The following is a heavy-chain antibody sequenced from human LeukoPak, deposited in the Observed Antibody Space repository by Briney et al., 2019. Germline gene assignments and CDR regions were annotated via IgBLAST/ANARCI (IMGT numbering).Heavy chain of an antibody. D-gene: IGHD2/OR15-2a*01. V-gene: IGHV3-21*04. CDR3: AKDSPVYST. J-gene: IGHJ4*02. Sequence: GGSLRLSCAASGFTFSSYSMNWVRQAPGKGLEWVSSISSSSSYIYYADSVKGRFTISRDNSKNTLYLQMNSLRADDTAIYYCAKDSPVYSTWGQGTLVTVSS. CDR2: ISSSSSYI. CDR1: GFTFSSYS.